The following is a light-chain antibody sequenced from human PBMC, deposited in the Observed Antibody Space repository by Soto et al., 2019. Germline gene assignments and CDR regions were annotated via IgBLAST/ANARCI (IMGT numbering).Light chain of an antibody. CDR1: SSDVGSYNL. J-gene: IGLJ1*01. V-gene: IGLV2-23*01. CDR2: EGT. CDR3: CSYAGSSTYV. Sequence: QSALTQPASVSGSPGQSITISCTGTSSDVGSYNLVSWYQQHPGKAPQLMIYEGTKRPSGVSNRFSGSKSGNTASLTISSLQAEDEADYYCCSYAGSSTYVFGTGTKVTVL.